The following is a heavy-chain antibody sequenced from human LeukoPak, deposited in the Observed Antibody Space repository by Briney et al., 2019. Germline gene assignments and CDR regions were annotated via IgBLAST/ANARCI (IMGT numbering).Heavy chain of an antibody. CDR1: GGSISSSSYY. J-gene: IGHJ4*02. CDR3: ARISRSGSYYFDY. D-gene: IGHD6-19*01. V-gene: IGHV4-61*05. Sequence: SETLSLTCTVSGGSISSSSYYWSWIRQPPGKGLEWIGYIYYSGSTNYNPSLKSRVTISVDTSKNQFSLKLSSVTATDTAVYYCARISRSGSYYFDYWGQGTLVTVSS. CDR2: IYYSGST.